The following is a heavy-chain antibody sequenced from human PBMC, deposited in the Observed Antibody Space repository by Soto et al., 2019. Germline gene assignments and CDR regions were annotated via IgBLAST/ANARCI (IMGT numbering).Heavy chain of an antibody. CDR1: GGSFSGYY. CDR3: ASHGGYDFWSGYYSNWFDP. V-gene: IGHV4-34*01. CDR2: INHSGST. D-gene: IGHD3-3*01. J-gene: IGHJ5*02. Sequence: SETLSLTCAVYGGSFSGYYWSWIRQPPGKGLEWIGEINHSGSTNYNPSLKSRVTISVDTSKNQFSLKLSSVTAADAAVYYCASHGGYDFWSGYYSNWFDPWGQGTLVTVSS.